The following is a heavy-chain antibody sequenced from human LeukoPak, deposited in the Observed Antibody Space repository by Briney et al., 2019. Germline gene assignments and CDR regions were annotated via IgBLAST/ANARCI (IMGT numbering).Heavy chain of an antibody. D-gene: IGHD3-22*01. V-gene: IGHV3-30*04. CDR1: GFTFSSYA. CDR2: ISYDGSNK. Sequence: GGSLRLSCAASGFTFSSYAMNWVRQAPGKGLEWVAVISYDGSNKYYADSVKGRFTISRDNSKNTLYLQMNSLRAEDTAVYYCAREFITSYWGQGTLVTVSS. J-gene: IGHJ4*02. CDR3: AREFITSY.